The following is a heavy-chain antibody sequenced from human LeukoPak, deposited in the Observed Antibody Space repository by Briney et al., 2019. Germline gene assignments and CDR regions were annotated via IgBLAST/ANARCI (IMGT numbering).Heavy chain of an antibody. Sequence: SVKVSCKSSGGTFSTYPIAWVRQAPRQGLEWMGRIIPILGMANYAQKFQGRVTFTAEESTSTAYMDLSSLTSEDTAVYYCAREGFGEWEQLPFVHWGQGTLVSVSS. V-gene: IGHV1-69*04. D-gene: IGHD3-16*01. CDR2: IIPILGMA. CDR3: AREGFGEWEQLPFVH. CDR1: GGTFSTYP. J-gene: IGHJ4*02.